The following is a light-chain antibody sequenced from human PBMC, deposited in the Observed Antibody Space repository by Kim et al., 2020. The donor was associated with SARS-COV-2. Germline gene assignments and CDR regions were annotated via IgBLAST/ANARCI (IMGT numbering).Light chain of an antibody. Sequence: NFMLTQPHSVSESPGKTVTISCTRSSGSIDDNYVQWYQQRPGGFPTTVIYEDDQRPSGVSDRFSGSIDSSSNSASLTISGLRTEDEADYYCQSYNRDNVIFGGGTQLTVL. CDR2: EDD. CDR1: SGSIDDNY. V-gene: IGLV6-57*01. J-gene: IGLJ2*01. CDR3: QSYNRDNVI.